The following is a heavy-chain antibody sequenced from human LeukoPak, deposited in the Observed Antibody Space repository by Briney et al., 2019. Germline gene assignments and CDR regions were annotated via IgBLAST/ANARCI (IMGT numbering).Heavy chain of an antibody. CDR1: GFTFSSYW. V-gene: IGHV3-7*01. CDR3: ARGSSGYSYGTYYFDY. D-gene: IGHD5-18*01. Sequence: PGGSLRLSCAASGFTFSSYWMSWVRQAPGKGLEWVANIKQDRSEKYYVDSVKGRFTISRDNAKHSLYLQMNSLRAEDTAVYYCARGSSGYSYGTYYFDYWGQGTLVTVSS. CDR2: IKQDRSEK. J-gene: IGHJ4*02.